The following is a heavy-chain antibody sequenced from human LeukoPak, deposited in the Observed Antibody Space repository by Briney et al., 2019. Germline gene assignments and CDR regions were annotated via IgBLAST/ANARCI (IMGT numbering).Heavy chain of an antibody. Sequence: SVKVSCKASGGTFSSYAISWVRQAPGQGLEWMGGIIPIFGTANHAQKFQGRVTITADESTSTAYMELSSLRSEDTAVYYCARDFHRGDYGRYWFDPWGQGTLVTVSS. CDR1: GGTFSSYA. D-gene: IGHD2-21*02. J-gene: IGHJ5*02. CDR3: ARDFHRGDYGRYWFDP. V-gene: IGHV1-69*13. CDR2: IIPIFGTA.